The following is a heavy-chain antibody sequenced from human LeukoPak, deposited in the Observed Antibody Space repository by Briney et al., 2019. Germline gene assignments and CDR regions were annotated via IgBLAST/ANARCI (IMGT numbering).Heavy chain of an antibody. V-gene: IGHV3-23*01. J-gene: IGHJ5*02. D-gene: IGHD3-22*01. CDR2: ISGSGGST. Sequence: GGSLRLSCAASRFTFSSYAMSWVRQAPGKGLEWVSAISGSGGSTYYADSVKGRFTISRDNSKNTLYLQMNSLRAEDTAVYYCAKDDRYYYDSSGYNWFDPWGQGTLVTVSS. CDR3: AKDDRYYYDSSGYNWFDP. CDR1: RFTFSSYA.